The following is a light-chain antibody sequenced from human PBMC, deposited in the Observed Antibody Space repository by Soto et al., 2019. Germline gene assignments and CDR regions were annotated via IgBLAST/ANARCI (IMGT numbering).Light chain of an antibody. CDR1: QSVLHSSNTLNY. CDR3: HQYYTTPAFT. Sequence: DIVMTQSPDSLAVSLGERATVNCKSSQSVLHSSNTLNYLGWYQQKPGQPPKLLIYWASTRASGVPDRFSGSWSGTDFTLTLSILQADDVAVYYCHQYYTTPAFTFGQGTRLEIK. J-gene: IGKJ5*01. V-gene: IGKV4-1*01. CDR2: WAS.